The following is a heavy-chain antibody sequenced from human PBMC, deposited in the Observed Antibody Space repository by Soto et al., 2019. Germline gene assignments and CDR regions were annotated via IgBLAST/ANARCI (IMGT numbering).Heavy chain of an antibody. CDR1: GGAVSSGGYY. CDR2: IYYTGST. J-gene: IGHJ4*02. D-gene: IGHD3-9*01. Sequence: QVQLQESGPGLVKPSQTLSLTCTVSGGAVSSGGYYWSWIRQHPGKGLEWIGYIYYTGSTYYNPSLTSRVAISVDTAKNDFSLKLNSVTAADTAVYYCARDGAPFEKASNWGQGTLVTVSS. V-gene: IGHV4-31*03. CDR3: ARDGAPFEKASN.